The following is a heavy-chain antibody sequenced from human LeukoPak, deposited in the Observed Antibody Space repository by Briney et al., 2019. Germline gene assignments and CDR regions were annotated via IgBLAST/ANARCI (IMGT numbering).Heavy chain of an antibody. J-gene: IGHJ4*02. CDR3: ASRPKVGATPDHFDY. CDR2: IKQDGSEK. V-gene: IGHV3-7*01. Sequence: GGSLRLSCAASGFTFSSYWMSWVRQAPGKGLEWVANIKQDGSEKYYVDSVKGRFTISRDNAKNSLYLQMNSLRAEDTAVYYCASRPKVGATPDHFDYWGQGTLVTVSS. D-gene: IGHD1-26*01. CDR1: GFTFSSYW.